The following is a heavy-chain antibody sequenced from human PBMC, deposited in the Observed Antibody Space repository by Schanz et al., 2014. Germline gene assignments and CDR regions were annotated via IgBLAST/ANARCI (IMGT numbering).Heavy chain of an antibody. CDR2: ISGSGGDT. CDR1: GFTFSSYG. V-gene: IGHV3-21*01. Sequence: VQLVESGGGVVQPGRSLRLSCAASGFTFSSYGMHWVRQAPGKGLEWVSAISGSGGDTYYADSVKGRFTISRDNAKNSLYLQMNSLRAEDAAVYYCARVELSVYYYAMDVWGQGTTVTVSS. J-gene: IGHJ6*02. D-gene: IGHD2-15*01. CDR3: ARVELSVYYYAMDV.